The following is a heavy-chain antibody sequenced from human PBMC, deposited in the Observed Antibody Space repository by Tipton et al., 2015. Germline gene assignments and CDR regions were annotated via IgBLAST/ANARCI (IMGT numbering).Heavy chain of an antibody. Sequence: GLVKPSGTLSLTCAVSGGSISSSNWWSWVRQPPGKGLEWIGEIYHSGSTNYNPSLKSRVTISVDKSKNQFSLKLSSVTAADTAVYYCARDENYCSSTSCFNWFDPWGQGTLVTVSS. D-gene: IGHD2-2*01. J-gene: IGHJ5*02. CDR2: IYHSGST. CDR3: ARDENYCSSTSCFNWFDP. V-gene: IGHV4-4*02. CDR1: GGSISSSNW.